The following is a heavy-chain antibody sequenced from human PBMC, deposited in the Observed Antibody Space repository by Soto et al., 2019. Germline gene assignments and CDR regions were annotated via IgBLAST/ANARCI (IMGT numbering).Heavy chain of an antibody. Sequence: PGGSLRLSCSVFGFTFTSYAIHWVRQAPGKGLEYIASISSEGATTYYADSVKGRFIISRDNSKKTLYLQMSSLRAEDTAVYYCVKDRYVDYWGQGILVTVSS. V-gene: IGHV3-64D*06. CDR2: ISSEGATT. CDR3: VKDRYVDY. J-gene: IGHJ4*02. CDR1: GFTFTSYA.